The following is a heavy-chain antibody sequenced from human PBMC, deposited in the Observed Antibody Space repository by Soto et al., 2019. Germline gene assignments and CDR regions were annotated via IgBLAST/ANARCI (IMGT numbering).Heavy chain of an antibody. Sequence: QITLKESGPTLVKPTQTLTLTCTSSGFSLNTRGVGVGWIRQPPGKALEWLALISWDGEKRYSPSLKNRLTITKDTADIPVVLTMTYIDPVDTATYYCAHSRCDLLTGHYYCDYWGQGTLVTVSS. V-gene: IGHV2-5*02. D-gene: IGHD3-9*01. J-gene: IGHJ4*02. CDR1: GFSLNTRGVG. CDR3: AHSRCDLLTGHYYCDY. CDR2: ISWDGEK.